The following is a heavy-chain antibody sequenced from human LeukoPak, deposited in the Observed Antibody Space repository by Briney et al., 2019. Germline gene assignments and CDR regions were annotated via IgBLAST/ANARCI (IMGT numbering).Heavy chain of an antibody. CDR3: ARDTVRDAFDI. D-gene: IGHD3-10*01. CDR2: INPNSGGT. V-gene: IGHV1-2*02. Sequence: ASVKVSCKASGYTFTGYYMHWVRQAPGQGLEWMGWINPNSGGTIYAQKFQGRVTMTRDTSISTAYMELSRLRSDDTAVYYCARDTVRDAFDIWGQGTMVTVSS. CDR1: GYTFTGYY. J-gene: IGHJ3*02.